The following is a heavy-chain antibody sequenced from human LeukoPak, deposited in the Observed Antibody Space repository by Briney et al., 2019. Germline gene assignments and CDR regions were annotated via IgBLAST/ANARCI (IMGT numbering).Heavy chain of an antibody. CDR3: ARKESYYDYVWGSYRPYYFDY. D-gene: IGHD3-16*02. J-gene: IGHJ4*02. CDR1: GFTFSSYS. CDR2: ISSSSSYI. V-gene: IGHV3-21*01. Sequence: GGSLRLSCAASGFTFSSYSMNWVRQAPGKGLEWVSSISSSSSYIYYADSVKGRFTISRDNAKNSLYLQMNSLRAEDTAVYYCARKESYYDYVWGSYRPYYFDYWGQGTLVTVSS.